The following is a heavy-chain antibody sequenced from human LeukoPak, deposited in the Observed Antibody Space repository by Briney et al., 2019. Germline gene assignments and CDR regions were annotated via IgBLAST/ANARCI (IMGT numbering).Heavy chain of an antibody. V-gene: IGHV1-46*01. D-gene: IGHD1-26*01. J-gene: IGHJ4*02. CDR1: GYTFTSHS. CDR2: INPSTGST. Sequence: ASVKVSCKASGYTFTSHSVHWGRHAPGQGLEWMGIINPSTGSTTYAQKLQGRVSMTRDTSTSTVYMELSSLTSEDTAVYYCARSLEGGSYTVDSWGQGTLVTVSS. CDR3: ARSLEGGSYTVDS.